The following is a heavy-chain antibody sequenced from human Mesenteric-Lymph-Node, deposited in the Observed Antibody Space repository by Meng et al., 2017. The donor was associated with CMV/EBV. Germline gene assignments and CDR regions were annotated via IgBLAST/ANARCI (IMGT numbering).Heavy chain of an antibody. D-gene: IGHD5-18*01. J-gene: IGHJ5*02. Sequence: GSLRLSCTVSGDSISSSDFFWGWIRQPPGKGLEWIGSIYYTGSTYYNPSLKSRVTMSVDTSKHQFSLRLSSVTAADTAVYYCARDQKTMVSPAGLGYIRFDPWGQGTLVTVSS. V-gene: IGHV4-39*07. CDR3: ARDQKTMVSPAGLGYIRFDP. CDR1: GDSISSSDFF. CDR2: IYYTGST.